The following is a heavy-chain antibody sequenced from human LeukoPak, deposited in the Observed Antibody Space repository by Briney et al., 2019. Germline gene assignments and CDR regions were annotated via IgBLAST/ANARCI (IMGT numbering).Heavy chain of an antibody. V-gene: IGHV3-23*01. CDR3: AKDRGGEVATGY. CDR1: GFTFSSYA. Sequence: GGSLRLSCAASGFTFSSYAMSWVRQAPGRGPEWVSAISGSGGTTYYADSVKGRPTISRDNSKNTLYLQMNSLRAEDTAIYYCAKDRGGEVATGYRGQGTLVIVSS. CDR2: ISGSGGTT. J-gene: IGHJ4*02. D-gene: IGHD4-17*01.